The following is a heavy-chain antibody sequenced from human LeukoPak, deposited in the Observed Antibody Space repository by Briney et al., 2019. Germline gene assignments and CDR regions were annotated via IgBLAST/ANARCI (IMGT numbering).Heavy chain of an antibody. V-gene: IGHV4-30-2*01. CDR2: IYHSGST. D-gene: IGHD1-1*01. CDR1: GGSISSGGYS. Sequence: SQTLSLTCAVSGGSISSGGYSWRWIRQPPGKGLEWIGYIYHSGSTYYNPSLKSRVTISVDRSKNQFSLKLSSVTAADTAVYYCARQTGIAQFDYWGQGTLVTVSS. J-gene: IGHJ4*02. CDR3: ARQTGIAQFDY.